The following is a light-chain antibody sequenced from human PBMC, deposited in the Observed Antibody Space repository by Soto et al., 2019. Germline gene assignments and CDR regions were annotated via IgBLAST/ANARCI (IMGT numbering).Light chain of an antibody. CDR2: GNR. J-gene: IGLJ3*02. V-gene: IGLV1-40*01. CDR3: QAYDYSLTAFV. CDR1: NSNLGAGYD. Sequence: QSVLTQPPSVSGAPGQRVTISCTGNNSNLGAGYDVHWYQQLPGAAPKLVVFGNRNRPSGVPERFSGSKSGTSASLAITGLQAEYEADYYCQAYDYSLTAFVFGGGTKVTVL.